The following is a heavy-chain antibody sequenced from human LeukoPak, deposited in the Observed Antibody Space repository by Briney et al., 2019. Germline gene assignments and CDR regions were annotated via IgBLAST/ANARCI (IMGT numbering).Heavy chain of an antibody. J-gene: IGHJ4*02. CDR2: IIPILGIA. D-gene: IGHD6-19*01. CDR3: ARVRYGSSGWPHFDY. V-gene: IGHV1-69*04. CDR1: GGTFSSYA. Sequence: ASVKVSCKASGGTFSSYAISWVRQAPGQGLEWMGRIIPILGIANYAQKFQGRVTITADKSTSTAYMELSSLRSEDTAVYYCARVRYGSSGWPHFDYWGQGTLVTVSS.